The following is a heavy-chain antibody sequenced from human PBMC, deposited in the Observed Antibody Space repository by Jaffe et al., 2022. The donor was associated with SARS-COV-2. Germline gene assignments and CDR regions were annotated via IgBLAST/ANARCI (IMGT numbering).Heavy chain of an antibody. CDR2: IYDSETT. V-gene: IGHV4-59*01. CDR3: ARVWPYSGTNP. CDR1: GGSINNYY. D-gene: IGHD1-26*01. J-gene: IGHJ5*02. Sequence: QVQLQESGPGLVKPSETLSLTCTVSGGSINNYYWSWIRQPPGKRLEWLGYIYDSETTDYNPSLKSRVTISIDTSKSQFSLKLRSVTAADTAVYYCARVWPYSGTNPWGQGTLVTVSS.